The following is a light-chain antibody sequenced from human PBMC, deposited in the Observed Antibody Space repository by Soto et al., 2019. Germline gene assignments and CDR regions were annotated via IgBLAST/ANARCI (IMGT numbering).Light chain of an antibody. CDR3: QQYNSYWK. CDR1: QSISSW. CDR2: DAS. Sequence: GDRFTTTCRASQSISSWLAWYQQKPGKAPKLLIYDASSLESGVPSRFSGSGSGTEFTLTISSLQPDDFATYYCQQYNSYWKFGQGTKVDIK. J-gene: IGKJ1*01. V-gene: IGKV1-5*01.